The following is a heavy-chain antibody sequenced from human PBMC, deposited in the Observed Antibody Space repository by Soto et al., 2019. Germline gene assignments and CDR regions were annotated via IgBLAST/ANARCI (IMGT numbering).Heavy chain of an antibody. Sequence: GGSLRLSCAASGFTFSSYAMSWVRKAPGKGLEWVSAISGSGGSTYYADSVKGRFTISRDNSKNTLYLQMNSLRAEDTAVYYCAKDREAARRYFDYWGQGTLVTVSS. CDR1: GFTFSSYA. J-gene: IGHJ4*02. CDR2: ISGSGGST. V-gene: IGHV3-23*01. CDR3: AKDREAARRYFDY. D-gene: IGHD6-6*01.